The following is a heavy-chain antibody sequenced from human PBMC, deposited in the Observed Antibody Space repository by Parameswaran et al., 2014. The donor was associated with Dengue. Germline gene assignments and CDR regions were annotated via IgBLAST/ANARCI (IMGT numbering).Heavy chain of an antibody. CDR3: ASQPGIAVAGTFDY. CDR2: INPNSGGT. D-gene: IGHD6-19*01. Sequence: WVRQAPGQGLEWMGWINPNSGGTNYAQKFQGRVTMTRDTSISTAYMELSRLRSDDTAVYYCASQPGIAVAGTFDYWGQGTLVTVSS. V-gene: IGHV1-2*02. J-gene: IGHJ4*02.